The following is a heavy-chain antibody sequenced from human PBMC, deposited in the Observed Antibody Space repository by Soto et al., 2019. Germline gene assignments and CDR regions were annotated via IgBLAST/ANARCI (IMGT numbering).Heavy chain of an antibody. Sequence: ESGGGVVQPGRSLRLSCAASGFTFSSYGMHWVRQAPGKGLEWVAVIWYDGSNKYYADSVKGRFTISRDNSKNTLYLQMNSLRAEDTAVYYCARDSSIYYGMDVWGQGTTVTVSS. D-gene: IGHD2-2*02. J-gene: IGHJ6*02. CDR1: GFTFSSYG. CDR2: IWYDGSNK. V-gene: IGHV3-33*01. CDR3: ARDSSIYYGMDV.